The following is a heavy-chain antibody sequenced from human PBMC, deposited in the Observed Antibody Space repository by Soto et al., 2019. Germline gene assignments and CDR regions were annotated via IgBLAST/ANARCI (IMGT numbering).Heavy chain of an antibody. CDR2: IYYSGST. V-gene: IGHV4-59*08. Sequence: SETLSLTCTVSGGSISSYYWSWIRQPPGKGLEWIGYIYYSGSTNYNPSLKSRVTISVDTSKNQFSLKLSSVTAADTAVYYCASHGHRDKIDYWGQGTLVTVSS. CDR1: GGSISSYY. CDR3: ASHGHRDKIDY. J-gene: IGHJ4*02.